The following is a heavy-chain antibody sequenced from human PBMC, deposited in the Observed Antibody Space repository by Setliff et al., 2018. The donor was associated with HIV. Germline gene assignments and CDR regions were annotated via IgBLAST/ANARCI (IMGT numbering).Heavy chain of an antibody. V-gene: IGHV4-4*02. D-gene: IGHD3-22*01. J-gene: IGHJ4*02. CDR1: GGSISSRNW. CDR3: ARVLGYYYDSSGYVDY. CDR2: IYHSGST. Sequence: SETLSLTCAVSGGSISSRNWWSWVRQPPGKGLEWIGEIYHSGSTNYNPSLKSRVSISVDASKNHFSLKLSSVTAADTAVYYCARVLGYYYDSSGYVDYWGQGTLVTVSS.